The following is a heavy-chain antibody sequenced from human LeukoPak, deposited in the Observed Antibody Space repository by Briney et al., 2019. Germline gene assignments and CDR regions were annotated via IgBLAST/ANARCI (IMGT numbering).Heavy chain of an antibody. CDR2: ISSSSSYI. Sequence: GGSLRLSCAASGFTFSSYSMNWVRQAPGKGLEWVSSISSSSSYIYYADSVKGRFTISRDNAKNSLYLQMNSLRAEDTAVYYCARDSIAVAGDVDYWGQGTLVTVSS. CDR1: GFTFSSYS. CDR3: ARDSIAVAGDVDY. D-gene: IGHD6-19*01. V-gene: IGHV3-21*01. J-gene: IGHJ4*02.